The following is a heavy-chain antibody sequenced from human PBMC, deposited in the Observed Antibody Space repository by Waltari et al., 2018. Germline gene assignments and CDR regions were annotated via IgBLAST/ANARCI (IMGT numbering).Heavy chain of an antibody. V-gene: IGHV1-69*02. CDR3: AGGDGGYFYYKLDV. J-gene: IGHJ6*02. CDR1: GDTFSSDT. CDR2: SMPDMKYK. Sequence: QVHLVQSGAEVKKPGSSVKVSCKPSGDTFSSDTVNWVRQAPGQGLEWMGRSMPDMKYKDYARGLQGRFTMTADKATSTVYMELTSLTSEDTAVYYCAGGDGGYFYYKLDVWGQGTTVTVSS. D-gene: IGHD2-21*02.